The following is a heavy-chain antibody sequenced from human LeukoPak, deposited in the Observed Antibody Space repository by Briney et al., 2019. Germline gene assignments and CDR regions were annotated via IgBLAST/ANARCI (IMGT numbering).Heavy chain of an antibody. V-gene: IGHV4-34*01. D-gene: IGHD6-6*01. CDR1: GESFSGYY. J-gene: IGHJ3*01. CDR2: INHRGST. CDR3: AKVYSSSSRDAFDV. Sequence: PSETLSLTCAVYGESFSGYYWSWVRQPPGKGLEWIGEINHRGSTNYNSSLKSRVTISVDASKSQFSLKLISVTAAGTAVYYCAKVYSSSSRDAFDVWGQGTMVIVSS.